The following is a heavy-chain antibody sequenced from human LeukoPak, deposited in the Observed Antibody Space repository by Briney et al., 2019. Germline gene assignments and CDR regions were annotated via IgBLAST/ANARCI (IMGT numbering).Heavy chain of an antibody. V-gene: IGHV1-69*05. CDR1: GGTFSSYS. CDR3: ARASIAAAGSEYYYYMDV. CDR2: IIPSGGTA. J-gene: IGHJ6*03. D-gene: IGHD6-13*01. Sequence: SVKVSCKASGGTFSSYSSGWVRQAPGQGLEWIGGIIPSGGTANYAQKFHGRVTITTDESTSTAYMELSRVRCEATAVYYCARASIAAAGSEYYYYMDVWGKGTTVTVSS.